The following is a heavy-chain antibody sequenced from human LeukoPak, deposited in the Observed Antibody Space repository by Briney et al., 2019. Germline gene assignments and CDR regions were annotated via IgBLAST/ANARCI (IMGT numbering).Heavy chain of an antibody. J-gene: IGHJ4*02. CDR1: GYTFTGYY. CDR3: ARVGVGLLLTGHHPFDY. CDR2: INPNSGGT. D-gene: IGHD3-9*01. V-gene: IGHV1-2*02. Sequence: RASVKVSCKASGYTFTGYYMHWVRHAPGQGLEWMGWINPNSGGTNYAQKFQGRVTMTRDTSISTAYMELSRLRSDDTAVYYCARVGVGLLLTGHHPFDYWGQGTLVTVSS.